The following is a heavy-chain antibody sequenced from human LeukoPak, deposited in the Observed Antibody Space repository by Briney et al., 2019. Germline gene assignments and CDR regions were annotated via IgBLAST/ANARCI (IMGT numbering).Heavy chain of an antibody. Sequence: GSLRLSRAISGINLYHYGLSWVRQAPGEGVGWVAGISDSGGSTNYADSVKGRFTISRDNPKNTLYLQMNSLRAEDTAVYFCARRGVVIRVIDSWGQGALVTVSS. CDR2: ISDSGGST. V-gene: IGHV3-23*01. CDR1: GINLYHYG. CDR3: ARRGVVIRVIDS. J-gene: IGHJ4*02. D-gene: IGHD3-10*01.